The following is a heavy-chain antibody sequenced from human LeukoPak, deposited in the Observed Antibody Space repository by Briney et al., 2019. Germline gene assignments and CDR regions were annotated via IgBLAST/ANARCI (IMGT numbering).Heavy chain of an antibody. D-gene: IGHD4-17*01. Sequence: GGSLRLSCAASGFTFDRNWMSWIRQAPGKGLEWVANIKQGGSEKYYVDAVKGRFTISRDDAKNLVYLQMNSLRAEDTAVYYCARGPHYGDLVDFLDYWGQGALVTVSS. V-gene: IGHV3-7*01. CDR3: ARGPHYGDLVDFLDY. CDR2: IKQGGSEK. J-gene: IGHJ4*02. CDR1: GFTFDRNW.